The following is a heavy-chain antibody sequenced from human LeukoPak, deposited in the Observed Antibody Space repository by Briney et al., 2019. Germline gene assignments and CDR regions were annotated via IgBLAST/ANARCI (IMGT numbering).Heavy chain of an antibody. CDR3: TKLLRPEYYFDY. V-gene: IGHV3-23*01. CDR1: GFTFSTYA. CDR2: IRGDGTST. Sequence: GGSLRLSCAASGFTFSTYAMSWVRQAPGKGLEWVSGIRGDGTSTYYADSVKGRFTISRDNSKNTLYLQMNSLRAEDTAVYFCTKLLRPEYYFDYWGQGTLVTVSS. D-gene: IGHD3-22*01. J-gene: IGHJ4*02.